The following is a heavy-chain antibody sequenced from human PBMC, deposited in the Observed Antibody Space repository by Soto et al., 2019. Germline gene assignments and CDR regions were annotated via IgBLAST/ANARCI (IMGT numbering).Heavy chain of an antibody. CDR2: INPNSGGT. D-gene: IGHD5-18*01. J-gene: IGHJ4*02. CDR3: ARDHVDTPMTNFDY. Sequence: ASVKVSCKASGYTFTGYYMHWVRQAPGQGLEWMGWINPNSGGTNYAQKFQGRVTLTRDTSTSIVYMELSSLRSEDTAIYYCARDHVDTPMTNFDYWGQGTLVTVSS. V-gene: IGHV1-2*02. CDR1: GYTFTGYY.